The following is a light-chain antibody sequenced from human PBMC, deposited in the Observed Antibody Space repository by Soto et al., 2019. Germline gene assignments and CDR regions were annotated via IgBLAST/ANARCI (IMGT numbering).Light chain of an antibody. V-gene: IGKV3-20*01. Sequence: ELVLPQSPGTVSLSPGESATLSCRARQSVNSNYLAWYQQKPGQAPRLLIYGTSSRATGIPDRFSGSGSGTDFTLTISRLEPEDSAVYYCQQHVTSPEWVFGQGTKVDIK. J-gene: IGKJ1*01. CDR2: GTS. CDR3: QQHVTSPEWV. CDR1: QSVNSNY.